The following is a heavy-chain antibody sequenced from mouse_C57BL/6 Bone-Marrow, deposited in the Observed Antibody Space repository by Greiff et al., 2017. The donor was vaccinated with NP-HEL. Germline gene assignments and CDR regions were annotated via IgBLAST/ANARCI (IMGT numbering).Heavy chain of an antibody. CDR1: GYTFTDYY. V-gene: IGHV1-77*01. Sequence: QVQLQQSGAELVKPGASVKISCKASGYTFTDYYINWVKQRPGQGLEWIGKIGPGSGSTYYNEKFKGKATLTADKSSSTAYMQLSSLTSEDSAVYFGATPDSSGSPFAYWGQGTLVTVSA. CDR3: ATPDSSGSPFAY. CDR2: IGPGSGST. J-gene: IGHJ3*01. D-gene: IGHD3-2*02.